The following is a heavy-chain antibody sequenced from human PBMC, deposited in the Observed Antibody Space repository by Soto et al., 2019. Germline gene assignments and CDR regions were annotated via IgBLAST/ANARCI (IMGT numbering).Heavy chain of an antibody. J-gene: IGHJ4*02. V-gene: IGHV3-7*03. D-gene: IGHD5-12*01. CDR3: AWGKGWLRFTSPSH. CDR2: INHDGSEK. CDR1: GFNFNDAY. Sequence: GGSLTLSCAASGFNFNDAYMTWVRLAPGEGLEWVASINHDGSEKNFVDSVRGRFTISRDNTERSLFLQMSSLRAEDTGVYYCAWGKGWLRFTSPSHWGQGTLVTVSS.